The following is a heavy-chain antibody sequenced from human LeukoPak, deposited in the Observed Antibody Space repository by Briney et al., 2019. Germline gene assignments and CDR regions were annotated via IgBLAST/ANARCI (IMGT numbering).Heavy chain of an antibody. CDR2: IFYSGST. CDR3: ARSGVRGYYYYYGMDV. Sequence: SETLSLTCTVSGGSLNTGSYFWGWIRQPPGKGLEWIGSIFYSGSTYYTPSLKSRVTISVDTSKNQFSLKMTSVTAADTAVYYCARSGVRGYYYYYGMDVWGQGTTVTVSS. J-gene: IGHJ6*02. V-gene: IGHV4-39*07. D-gene: IGHD3-10*01. CDR1: GGSLNTGSYF.